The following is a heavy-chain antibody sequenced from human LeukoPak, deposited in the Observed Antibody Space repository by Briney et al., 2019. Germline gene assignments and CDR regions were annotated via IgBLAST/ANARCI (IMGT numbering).Heavy chain of an antibody. J-gene: IGHJ4*02. CDR3: ARGSKDYDFWSGYDY. CDR2: MNPNSGNT. Sequence: ASVKASCKASGYTFTSYDINWVRQATGQGLEWMGWMNPNSGNTGYAQKFQGRVTITRNTSISTAYMELSSLRSEDTAVYYCARGSKDYDFWSGYDYWGQGTLVTVSS. D-gene: IGHD3-3*01. CDR1: GYTFTSYD. V-gene: IGHV1-8*03.